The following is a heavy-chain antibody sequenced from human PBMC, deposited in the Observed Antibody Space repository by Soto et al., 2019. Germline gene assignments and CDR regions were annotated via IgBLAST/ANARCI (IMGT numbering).Heavy chain of an antibody. CDR2: IFSTGST. Sequence: TSQTLSLTCTVSGGSISSYYRSWIRQPPGKRLEWIGHIFSTGSTHYDPSLKSRVTISLGTSENQLSLSLTYMTATDTTVYYCARNPQDPVDFDLWGPGSLVTVSS. V-gene: IGHV4-59*01. CDR3: ARNPQDPVDFDL. CDR1: GGSISSYY. J-gene: IGHJ4*02.